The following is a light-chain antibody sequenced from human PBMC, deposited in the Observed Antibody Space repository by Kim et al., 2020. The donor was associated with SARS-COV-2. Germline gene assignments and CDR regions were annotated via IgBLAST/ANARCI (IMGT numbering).Light chain of an antibody. Sequence: DIQMTQSPPTLSASVGYRVTITCRASQSISNWLAWYQQKPGKVPKLLIYKASHLESGVPSRFSGSGSGTEFTLTISSLQPDDFAIYYCQNYDSYSRTFGQGTKVDIK. CDR3: QNYDSYSRT. CDR1: QSISNW. V-gene: IGKV1-5*03. J-gene: IGKJ1*01. CDR2: KAS.